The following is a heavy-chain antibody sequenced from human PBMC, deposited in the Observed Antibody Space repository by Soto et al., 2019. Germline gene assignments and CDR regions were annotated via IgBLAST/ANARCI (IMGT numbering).Heavy chain of an antibody. CDR3: AAGVYRSSWVYPEPFDY. CDR2: IVVGSGNT. V-gene: IGHV1-58*01. J-gene: IGHJ4*02. D-gene: IGHD6-13*01. CDR1: GFTFTSSA. Sequence: SVKVSCKASGFTFTSSAVQWVRQARGQRLEWIGWIVVGSGNTNYAQKFQERVTITRDMSTSTAYMELSSLRSEDPAVYYCAAGVYRSSWVYPEPFDYWGQGTLVTVSS.